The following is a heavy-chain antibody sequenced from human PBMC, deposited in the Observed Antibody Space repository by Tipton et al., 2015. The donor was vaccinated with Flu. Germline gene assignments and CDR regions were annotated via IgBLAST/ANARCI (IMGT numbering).Heavy chain of an antibody. CDR3: ANLGNNREFDY. Sequence: GSLRLSCAASGFTFSSCSMSWVRQAPGKGLEWVSAISNSAATIYYADSVKGRFTIPRDNSKNTLYLQMDSLRAEDTAVYYCANLGNNREFDYWGQGTQVTVSS. CDR2: ISNSAATI. D-gene: IGHD1-14*01. J-gene: IGHJ4*02. CDR1: GFTFSSCS. V-gene: IGHV3-23*01.